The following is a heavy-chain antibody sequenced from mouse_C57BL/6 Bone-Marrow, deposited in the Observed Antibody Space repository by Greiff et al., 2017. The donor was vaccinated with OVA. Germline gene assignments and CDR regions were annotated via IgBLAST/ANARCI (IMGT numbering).Heavy chain of an antibody. J-gene: IGHJ4*01. CDR3: ARPYPGAAMDY. Sequence: EVQGVESGGGLVQPGGSLKLSCAASGFTFSDYYMYWVRQTPEKRLEWVAYISNGGGSTYYPDTVKGRFTISRDNAKNTLYLQMSRLKSEDTAMYYCARPYPGAAMDYWGQGTSVTVSS. D-gene: IGHD2-10*01. V-gene: IGHV5-12*01. CDR2: ISNGGGST. CDR1: GFTFSDYY.